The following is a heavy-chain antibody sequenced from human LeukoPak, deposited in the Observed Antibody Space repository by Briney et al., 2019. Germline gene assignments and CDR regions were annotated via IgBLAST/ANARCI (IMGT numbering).Heavy chain of an antibody. Sequence: AGGSLRLSCAASGFTFSDYYMSWIRQAPGKGLEWVSHIDSSNSYTNYADSVRGRFTISRDNAKNSLSLQMNSLRAEDTAVYYCARKLTGTTFFDYWGQGTLVTVSS. D-gene: IGHD1-1*01. CDR3: ARKLTGTTFFDY. V-gene: IGHV3-11*06. CDR2: IDSSNSYT. CDR1: GFTFSDYY. J-gene: IGHJ4*02.